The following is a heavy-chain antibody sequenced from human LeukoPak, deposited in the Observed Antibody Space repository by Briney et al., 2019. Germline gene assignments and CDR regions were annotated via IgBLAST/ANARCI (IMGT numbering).Heavy chain of an antibody. CDR2: INPGGDNT. D-gene: IGHD3-22*01. J-gene: IGHJ4*02. Sequence: ASVKVSCKASGYTFTNYYIHWVRQAPGQGLEWMGLINPGGDNTNYAQNFQGRVTMTRDTSASTVYMELSSLRSEDTAVYYCARVDYDRDYWGQGTLVTVSS. V-gene: IGHV1-46*01. CDR3: ARVDYDRDY. CDR1: GYTFTNYY.